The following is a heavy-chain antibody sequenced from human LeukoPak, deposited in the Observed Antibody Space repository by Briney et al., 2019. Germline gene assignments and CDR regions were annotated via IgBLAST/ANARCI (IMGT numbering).Heavy chain of an antibody. D-gene: IGHD5-24*01. CDR1: GGTFNSYV. Sequence: ASVKVSCKASGGTFNSYVIDWVRQAPGQGLEWMGIINPSGGSTSYAQKFQGRATMTRDTSTSTVYMELSSLRSEDTAVYYCARDSRDLLNYGMDVWGQGTTVTVSS. J-gene: IGHJ6*02. CDR2: INPSGGST. CDR3: ARDSRDLLNYGMDV. V-gene: IGHV1-46*02.